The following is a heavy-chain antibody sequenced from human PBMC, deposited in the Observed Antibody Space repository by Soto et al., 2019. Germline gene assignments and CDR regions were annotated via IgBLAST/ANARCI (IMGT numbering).Heavy chain of an antibody. CDR3: ARGDIVVVEAANYSCYGMDV. CDR2: INHSGST. J-gene: IGHJ6*02. Sequence: SGTLSLTCAVHGWSFSGYFRSWIGQRLGKGMEWIGEINHSGSTNYNPSLKSRVTISVDTSKNQFSLKLSSVTAADTAVYYCARGDIVVVEAANYSCYGMDVWGQGTTVTVSS. CDR1: GWSFSGYF. D-gene: IGHD2-15*01. V-gene: IGHV4-34*01.